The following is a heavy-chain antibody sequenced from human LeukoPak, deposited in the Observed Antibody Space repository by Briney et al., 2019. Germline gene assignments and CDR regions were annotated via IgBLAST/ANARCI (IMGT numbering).Heavy chain of an antibody. CDR2: VYYSGNT. Sequence: SETLSLTCTVSGGSISGFYWNWIRQPPGKGLEWIGYVYYSGNTNYNPSLKSRVTISLDTSKNKFSLEVNSVTAADTAVYYCAAIVGATTGKPFDYWGQGTLVTVSS. CDR3: AAIVGATTGKPFDY. D-gene: IGHD1-26*01. V-gene: IGHV4-59*01. CDR1: GGSISGFY. J-gene: IGHJ4*02.